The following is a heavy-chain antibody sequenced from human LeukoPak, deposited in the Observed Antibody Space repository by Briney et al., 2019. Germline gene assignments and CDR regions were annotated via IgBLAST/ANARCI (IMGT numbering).Heavy chain of an antibody. V-gene: IGHV3-7*01. CDR3: ARAYGCKYYDFWSGYYTGIFDY. CDR2: IKQEGSER. CDR1: GFTFSSHW. D-gene: IGHD3-3*01. J-gene: IGHJ4*02. Sequence: GGSLILSCAASGFTFSSHWMSWVRQAPGKGLEWVANIKQEGSERYYVDSVKGRFNIPRDNPKNSLYLQMNSLGDEETAVNYCARAYGCKYYDFWSGYYTGIFDYWGQGTLVTVSS.